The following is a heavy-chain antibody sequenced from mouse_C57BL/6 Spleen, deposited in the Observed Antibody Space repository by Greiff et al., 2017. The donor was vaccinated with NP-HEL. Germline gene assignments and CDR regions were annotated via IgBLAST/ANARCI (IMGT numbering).Heavy chain of an antibody. D-gene: IGHD3-1*01. V-gene: IGHV1-64*01. CDR3: ARPGGVWYFDV. Sequence: QVQLKQPGAELVKPGASVKLSCKASGYTFTSYWMHWVKQRPGQGLEWIGMIHPNSGSTNYNEKFKSKATLTVDKSSSTAYMQLSSLTSEDSAVYYCARPGGVWYFDVWGTGTTVTVSS. CDR2: IHPNSGST. J-gene: IGHJ1*03. CDR1: GYTFTSYW.